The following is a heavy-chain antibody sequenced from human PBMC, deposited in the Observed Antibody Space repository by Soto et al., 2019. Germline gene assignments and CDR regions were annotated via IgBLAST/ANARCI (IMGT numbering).Heavy chain of an antibody. D-gene: IGHD3-22*01. V-gene: IGHV4-61*01. Sequence: SETLSLTCTVSGGSVSSGSYYWSWIRQPPGKGLEWIGYIYYGGSTNYNPSLKSRVTISVDTSKNQFSLKLSSVTAADTAVYYCARFRYDSSGYYSPLDYWGQGTLVTVPQ. J-gene: IGHJ4*02. CDR2: IYYGGST. CDR3: ARFRYDSSGYYSPLDY. CDR1: GGSVSSGSYY.